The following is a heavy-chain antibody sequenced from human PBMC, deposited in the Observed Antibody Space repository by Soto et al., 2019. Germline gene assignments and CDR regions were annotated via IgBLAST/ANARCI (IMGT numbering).Heavy chain of an antibody. CDR2: INPSGGST. Sequence: ASVKVSCKASGYTFTSYYMHWVRQAPGQGLEWMGIINPSGGSTSYAQKFQGRVTMTRDTSTSTVYMELSSLRSEDTAVYYCARDPQMAYCGGDCYSVVGDAFDIWGQGTMVTV. CDR1: GYTFTSYY. J-gene: IGHJ3*02. D-gene: IGHD2-21*02. V-gene: IGHV1-46*01. CDR3: ARDPQMAYCGGDCYSVVGDAFDI.